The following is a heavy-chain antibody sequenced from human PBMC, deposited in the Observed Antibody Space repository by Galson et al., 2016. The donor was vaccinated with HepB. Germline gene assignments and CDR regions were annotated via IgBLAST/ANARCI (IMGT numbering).Heavy chain of an antibody. Sequence: SLRLSCAASGFTFSNYAMSWVRQAPGKGLEWVSSISGSGANFYYADNVQGRFSISRDSATSTLYLQMNSLKVEDTAIYYCARDQLGGWYEEYWGQGTLVTVSS. CDR1: GFTFSNYA. D-gene: IGHD6-19*01. CDR2: ISGSGANF. CDR3: ARDQLGGWYEEY. J-gene: IGHJ4*02. V-gene: IGHV3-23*01.